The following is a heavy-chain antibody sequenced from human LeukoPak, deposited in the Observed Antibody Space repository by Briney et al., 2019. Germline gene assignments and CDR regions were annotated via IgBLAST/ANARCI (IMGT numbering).Heavy chain of an antibody. CDR3: ARGPPRFVSF. D-gene: IGHD5-24*01. J-gene: IGHJ4*02. CDR1: AYSTSNDYY. CDR2: LHHSGTT. V-gene: IGHV4-38-2*02. Sequence: SDTLSLTCIVSAYSTSNDYYWAWIRQPPGRRLEWIGGLHHSGTTYYNRALKSRVTISVDTSQKQISLKVRSVTAADTAIYFCARGPPRFVSFWGPGTLVTVT.